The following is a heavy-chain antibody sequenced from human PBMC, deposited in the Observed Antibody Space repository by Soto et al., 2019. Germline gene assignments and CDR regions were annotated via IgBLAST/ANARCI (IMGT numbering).Heavy chain of an antibody. CDR3: ARAPYDFWSGSLSPYSPHYYYGMDV. V-gene: IGHV4-30-4*01. CDR2: IYYSGST. Sequence: SETLSLTCTVSGGSISSGDYYWSWIRQPPGKGLEWIGYIYYSGSTYYNPSLKSRVTISVDTSKNQFSLKLSSVAAADTAVYYCARAPYDFWSGSLSPYSPHYYYGMDVWGQGTTVTVSS. J-gene: IGHJ6*02. D-gene: IGHD3-3*01. CDR1: GGSISSGDYY.